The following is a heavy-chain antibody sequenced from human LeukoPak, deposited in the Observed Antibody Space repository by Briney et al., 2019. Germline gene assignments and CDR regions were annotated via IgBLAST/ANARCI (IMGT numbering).Heavy chain of an antibody. J-gene: IGHJ4*02. D-gene: IGHD5-18*01. CDR3: ARDLAQLWPRYYFDY. Sequence: GGSLRLSCAASGFTFSSYWMHWVRHAPGKGLVWVSRINSDGSSTSYADSVKGRFTISRDNAKNTLYLQMNSLRAEDTAVYYCARDLAQLWPRYYFDYWGQGTLVTVSS. CDR2: INSDGSST. V-gene: IGHV3-74*01. CDR1: GFTFSSYW.